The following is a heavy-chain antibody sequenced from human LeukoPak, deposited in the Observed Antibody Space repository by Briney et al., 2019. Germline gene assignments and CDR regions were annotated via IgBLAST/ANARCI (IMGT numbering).Heavy chain of an antibody. CDR3: ARDPTHSSSWYRAFSCYYMDV. Sequence: SETLSLTCTVSGGSISSGSYYWSWIRQPAGKGLEWIGRIYTSGSTNYNPSLKSRVTISVDTSKNQFSPKLSSVTAADTAVYYCARDPTHSSSWYRAFSCYYMDVWGKGTTVTVSS. CDR1: GGSISSGSYY. V-gene: IGHV4-61*02. J-gene: IGHJ6*03. CDR2: IYTSGST. D-gene: IGHD6-13*01.